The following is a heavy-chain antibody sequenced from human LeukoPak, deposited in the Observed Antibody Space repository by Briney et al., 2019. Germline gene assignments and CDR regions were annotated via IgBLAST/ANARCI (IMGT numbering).Heavy chain of an antibody. Sequence: SETLSLTCTVSGGSTSSSSYYWGWIRQPPGKGLEWIGSIYYSGSTYYNPSLKSRVTISVDTSKNQFSLKLSSVTAADTAVYYCARGIAVAGDVDYWGQGTLVTVSS. J-gene: IGHJ4*02. D-gene: IGHD6-19*01. CDR3: ARGIAVAGDVDY. CDR1: GGSTSSSSYY. CDR2: IYYSGST. V-gene: IGHV4-39*01.